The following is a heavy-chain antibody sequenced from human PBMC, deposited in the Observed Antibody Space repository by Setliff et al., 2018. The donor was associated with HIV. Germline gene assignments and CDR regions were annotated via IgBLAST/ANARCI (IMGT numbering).Heavy chain of an antibody. Sequence: SETLSLTCTVSGGSLSNHYWSWLRQSPKNGLEWIGYVYYRGSTNYKPSFKSRVSISVDTSRNQFSLNLTSLTTADTAMYYCARSYYDFWNGLPRSFDVWGQGTMVTVSS. J-gene: IGHJ3*01. D-gene: IGHD3-3*01. V-gene: IGHV4-59*11. CDR1: GGSLSNHY. CDR2: VYYRGST. CDR3: ARSYYDFWNGLPRSFDV.